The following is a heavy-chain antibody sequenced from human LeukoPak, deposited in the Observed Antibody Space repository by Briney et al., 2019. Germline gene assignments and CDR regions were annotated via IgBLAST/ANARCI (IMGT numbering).Heavy chain of an antibody. CDR1: VYTFTGYY. J-gene: IGHJ4*02. Sequence: ASVKVSCKASVYTFTGYYIHWVRQAPGQGLEWMGWINPNSGGTNYAQKFQGRVTMTRDTSISTAYMELRSLTSDDTAVYYCARVKDLDFWGQGTPVTVSS. CDR3: ARVKDLDF. D-gene: IGHD2-15*01. V-gene: IGHV1-2*02. CDR2: INPNSGGT.